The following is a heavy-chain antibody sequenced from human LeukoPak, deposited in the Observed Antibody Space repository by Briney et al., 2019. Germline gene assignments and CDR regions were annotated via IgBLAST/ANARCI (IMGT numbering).Heavy chain of an antibody. J-gene: IGHJ4*02. D-gene: IGHD2-15*01. Sequence: GGSLRLSCAASGFTFSNAWMSWVRQAPGKGLEWVGRIKSKTDGGTTDYAAPVKGRFTISRDDSKNTPYLQMNSLKTEDTAVYYCTTAVWVVVAAINFDYWGQGTLVTVSS. V-gene: IGHV3-15*01. CDR1: GFTFSNAW. CDR3: TTAVWVVVAAINFDY. CDR2: IKSKTDGGTT.